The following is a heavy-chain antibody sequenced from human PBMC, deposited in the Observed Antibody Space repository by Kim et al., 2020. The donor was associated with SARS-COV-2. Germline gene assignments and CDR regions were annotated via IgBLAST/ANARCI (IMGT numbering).Heavy chain of an antibody. D-gene: IGHD1-26*01. CDR1: GLTFSDYG. Sequence: GGSLRLSCAVSGLTFSDYGMHWVRQAPGKGLEWVTVICLNGSNIVYADSVKGRFTISRDDAMNSLYLQMNSLGVEDTAVYYCGTESYGGTFDVW. CDR2: ICLNGSNI. V-gene: IGHV3-33*03. CDR3: GTESYGGTFDV. J-gene: IGHJ3*01.